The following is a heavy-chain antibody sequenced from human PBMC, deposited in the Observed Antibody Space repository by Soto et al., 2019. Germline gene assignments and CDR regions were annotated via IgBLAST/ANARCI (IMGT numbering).Heavy chain of an antibody. Sequence: GGSLRLSCAASGFPFSSYAMSWVRQAPGKGLEWVSAISGSGGSTYYADSGKGRFTISRDNSKNTLYLQMNSLRAEDTAVYYSAKDSSSSADYWGQGTMVTVSS. CDR2: ISGSGGST. CDR1: GFPFSSYA. CDR3: AKDSSSSADY. V-gene: IGHV3-23*01. J-gene: IGHJ4*02. D-gene: IGHD6-6*01.